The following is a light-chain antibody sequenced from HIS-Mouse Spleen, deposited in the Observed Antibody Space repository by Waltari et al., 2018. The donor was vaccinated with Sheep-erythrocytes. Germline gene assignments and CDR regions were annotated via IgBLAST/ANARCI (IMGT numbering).Light chain of an antibody. CDR1: RSDVGGYKY. J-gene: IGLJ3*02. Sequence: QSALTQPPSASGSPGQSVPIPCTGTRSDVGGYKYVSWYQQHPGKAPKLMIYEVSKRPSGVPDRVSGSKSGNTASLTVAGLQAEDEADYYCSSYAGSNNWVFGGGTKLTVL. CDR2: EVS. CDR3: SSYAGSNNWV. V-gene: IGLV2-8*01.